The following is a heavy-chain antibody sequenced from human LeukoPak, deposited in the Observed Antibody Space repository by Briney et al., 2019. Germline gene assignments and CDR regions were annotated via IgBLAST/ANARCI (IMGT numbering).Heavy chain of an antibody. CDR1: GFTFRSHA. V-gene: IGHV3-23*01. D-gene: IGHD2-2*01. Sequence: GGSLRLSCAASGFTFRSHAMSWVRQAPGKGLEWVSGISDTGGSTYYADSVKGRFTISRDNSKNTLYLQINNVSAEDTALYYCAKSSDGSTSFDYWGQGALVTVSS. CDR2: ISDTGGST. CDR3: AKSSDGSTSFDY. J-gene: IGHJ4*02.